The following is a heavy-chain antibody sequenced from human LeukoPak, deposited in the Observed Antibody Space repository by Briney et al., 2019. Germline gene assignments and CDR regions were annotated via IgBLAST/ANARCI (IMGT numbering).Heavy chain of an antibody. CDR2: ISAYNGNT. Sequence: ASVKVSCKSSGYTFTSYGISWVRQAPGQGLEWMGWISAYNGNTNYAQKLQGRVTMTTDTSTSTDYMELRSLRSDDTAVYYCARHLIRGARPLGYWGQGTLVTVSS. D-gene: IGHD1-26*01. CDR3: ARHLIRGARPLGY. CDR1: GYTFTSYG. V-gene: IGHV1-18*01. J-gene: IGHJ4*02.